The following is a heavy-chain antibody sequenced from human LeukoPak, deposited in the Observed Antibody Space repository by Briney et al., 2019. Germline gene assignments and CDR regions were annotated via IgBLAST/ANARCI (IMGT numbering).Heavy chain of an antibody. CDR1: GGSISSSSYY. CDR3: ARHGYYDSSGNFDY. D-gene: IGHD3-22*01. Sequence: SETLSLTCTVSGGSISSSSYYWGWIRQPPGKGLEWIGSIYYSGSTYYNPSLKSRVTISVDTSKNQFSLKLSSVTAADTAVYYCARHGYYDSSGNFDYWGQGTLVTVSS. J-gene: IGHJ4*02. CDR2: IYYSGST. V-gene: IGHV4-39*01.